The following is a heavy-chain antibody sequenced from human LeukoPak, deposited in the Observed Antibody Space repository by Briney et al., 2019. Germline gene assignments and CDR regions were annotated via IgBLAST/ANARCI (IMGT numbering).Heavy chain of an antibody. CDR3: ARERGAAAGLNDY. J-gene: IGHJ4*02. CDR2: ISWNSGSI. D-gene: IGHD6-13*01. Sequence: PGGSLRLSCAASGFSFDDYAMHWVRQAPGKGLEWVSGISWNSGSIGYADSVEGRFTISRDNAKNSLYLQMNSLRAEDTALYYCARERGAAAGLNDYWGQGTLVTVSS. CDR1: GFSFDDYA. V-gene: IGHV3-9*01.